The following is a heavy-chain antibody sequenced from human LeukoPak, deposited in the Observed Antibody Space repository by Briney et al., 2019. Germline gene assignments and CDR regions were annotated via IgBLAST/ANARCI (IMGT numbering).Heavy chain of an antibody. J-gene: IGHJ4*02. CDR3: AKTGGRGDPFDY. D-gene: IGHD2-21*02. CDR1: GFTFSSYT. V-gene: IGHV3-21*01. Sequence: GGSLRLSCAASGFTFSSYTTNWVRQAPGKGLQWVSSISSTSSYINYADSVKGRFTISRDNAENSLYLEMNSLRVEDTAVYYCAKTGGRGDPFDYWGQGTLVTVSS. CDR2: ISSTSSYI.